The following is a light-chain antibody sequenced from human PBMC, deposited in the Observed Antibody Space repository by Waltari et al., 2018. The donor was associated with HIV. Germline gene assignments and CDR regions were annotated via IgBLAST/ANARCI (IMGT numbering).Light chain of an antibody. CDR3: LQDFNYPRT. CDR1: QDIGND. V-gene: IGKV1-6*01. Sequence: AIQMTQSPPSLSASVGDRVTITCRASQDIGNDLGWYQQKPGKAPKLLIFSASRLQSGIPSRFSGSGSGTDFTLTINILRPEDFATYWCLQDFNYPRTFGQGTQVEMK. J-gene: IGKJ1*01. CDR2: SAS.